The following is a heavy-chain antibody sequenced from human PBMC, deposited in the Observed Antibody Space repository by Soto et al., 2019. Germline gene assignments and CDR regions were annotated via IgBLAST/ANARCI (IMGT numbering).Heavy chain of an antibody. CDR1: SAPVSSSTYT. Sequence: QLQLQESGPGLVKPSETLSLTCTVSSAPVSSSTYTWGWIRQPPGKGLGWIGSIYYSGSTYYNPSLNSRVTVSVDTSKNHFSLKVTSVTAADTAVYYCARLHGYCISSSCHGHYAMDVWGQGTTVTVSS. J-gene: IGHJ6*02. CDR2: IYYSGST. V-gene: IGHV4-39*02. CDR3: ARLHGYCISSSCHGHYAMDV. D-gene: IGHD2-2*01.